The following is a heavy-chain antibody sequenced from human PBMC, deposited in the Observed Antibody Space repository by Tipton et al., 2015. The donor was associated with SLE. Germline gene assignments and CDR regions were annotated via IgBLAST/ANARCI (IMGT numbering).Heavy chain of an antibody. CDR2: IDYYGST. CDR3: ARGGLEPFDY. Sequence: SLRLSCAASGFTLSSYWMHWIRQAPGKGLVWVSHIDYYGSTTYADSVKGRFTISRDNAKNTLYLQMNSLRVDDTAVYYCARGGLEPFDYWGQGILVTVSS. CDR1: GFTLSSYW. V-gene: IGHV3-74*03. D-gene: IGHD3-16*01. J-gene: IGHJ4*02.